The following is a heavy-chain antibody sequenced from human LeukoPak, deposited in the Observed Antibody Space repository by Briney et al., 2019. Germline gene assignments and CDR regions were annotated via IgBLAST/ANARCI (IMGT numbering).Heavy chain of an antibody. Sequence: PSETLSLTCSVSGGSISSYSWNWFRQPAGKGLEWIGRFYTSGTTNYNPSLKSRVTMSIDTSKNQVSLKMRSVTAADTAVYYCARTVVTLDWYFDLWGRGTLVSVSS. J-gene: IGHJ2*01. D-gene: IGHD4-23*01. CDR3: ARTVVTLDWYFDL. CDR2: FYTSGTT. CDR1: GGSISSYS. V-gene: IGHV4-4*07.